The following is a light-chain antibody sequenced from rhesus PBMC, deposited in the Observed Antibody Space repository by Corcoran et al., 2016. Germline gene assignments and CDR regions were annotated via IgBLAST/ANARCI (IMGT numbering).Light chain of an antibody. Sequence: DIVMTQSPAILSLSPGERATLSCRASQYVANFLAWYQQKPGQPPGLHIYDAAPRATGIPDRFRASGSGTAFTLTIDSLEPEDLGVYYCLQESNWPWTFGQGTRVEIK. CDR3: LQESNWPWT. J-gene: IGKJ1*01. CDR2: DAA. CDR1: QYVANF. V-gene: IGKV3-35*01.